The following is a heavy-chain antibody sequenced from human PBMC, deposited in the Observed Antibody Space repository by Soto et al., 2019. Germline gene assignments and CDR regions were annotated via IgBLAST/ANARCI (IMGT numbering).Heavy chain of an antibody. CDR1: GFTFSSYA. CDR2: ISGSGGST. Sequence: GGSLRLACAASGFTFSSYAMSWVRQAPGKGLEWVSAISGSGGSTYYADSVKGRFTISRDNSKNTLYLQMNSLRAEDTAVYYCAKLLRGYSGYDLRNFDYWAQGTLVTVSS. V-gene: IGHV3-23*01. J-gene: IGHJ4*02. D-gene: IGHD5-12*01. CDR3: AKLLRGYSGYDLRNFDY.